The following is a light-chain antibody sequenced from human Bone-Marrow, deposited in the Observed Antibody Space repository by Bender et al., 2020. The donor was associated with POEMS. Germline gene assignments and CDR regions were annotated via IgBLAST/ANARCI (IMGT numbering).Light chain of an antibody. V-gene: IGLV2-8*01. Sequence: QSALTQPPSASGSPGQSVTISCTGTSSDVGRYDYVSWYRLLPGKAPRLMIYDVTKRPSGVPDRFSGSYSDTTASLIISGLQTEDEADYYCSSSTGNGTVIFGGGTKLTVL. CDR2: DVT. CDR1: SSDVGRYDY. CDR3: SSSTGNGTVI. J-gene: IGLJ2*01.